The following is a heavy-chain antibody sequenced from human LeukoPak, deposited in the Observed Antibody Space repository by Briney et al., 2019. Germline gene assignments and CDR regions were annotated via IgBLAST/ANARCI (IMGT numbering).Heavy chain of an antibody. V-gene: IGHV4-59*12. CDR2: IYYDGST. J-gene: IGHJ3*02. D-gene: IGHD5-24*01. CDR1: GGSISSYY. CDR3: ARGLQLGAFDI. Sequence: SETLSLTCTVSGGSISSYYWSWIRQSPGKGLEWIGYIYYDGSTNYNPSLRGRVTISVDTPKNQFSLQLNSVTPEDTAVYYCARGLQLGAFDIWGQGTMVTVSS.